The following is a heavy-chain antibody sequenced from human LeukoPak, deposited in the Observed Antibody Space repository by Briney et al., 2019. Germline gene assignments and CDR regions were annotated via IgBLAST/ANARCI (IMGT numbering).Heavy chain of an antibody. V-gene: IGHV3-30*04. CDR2: ISSDGSNK. D-gene: IGHD3-9*01. CDR3: ARRCFDYYCYGMDV. CDR1: AFTFSSYT. J-gene: IGHJ6*02. Sequence: GRSLRLSCAASAFTFSSYTMHWVRQAPGKGLEGVAVISSDGSNKYYADSVTGRFTISRDNSKNTLYLQMTGLRAEDTPVYYCARRCFDYYCYGMDVWGQGTTVTVSS.